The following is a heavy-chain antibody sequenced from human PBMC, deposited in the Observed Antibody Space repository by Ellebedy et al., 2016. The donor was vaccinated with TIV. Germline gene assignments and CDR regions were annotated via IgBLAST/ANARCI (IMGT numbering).Heavy chain of an antibody. CDR3: VRDGDGYNFDY. CDR1: GFIFSNYW. Sequence: GESLKISCGASGFIFSNYWMHWVRQAPGKGLVWVSRIYRDGSGTDYADSVKGRFTFSRDNTRNTLDLQMNSLRVEDTAVYYCVRDGDGYNFDYWGQGALVTVSS. D-gene: IGHD5-24*01. J-gene: IGHJ4*02. CDR2: IYRDGSGT. V-gene: IGHV3-74*01.